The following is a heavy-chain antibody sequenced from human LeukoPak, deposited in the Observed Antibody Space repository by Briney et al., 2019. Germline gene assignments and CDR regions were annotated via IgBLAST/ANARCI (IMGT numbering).Heavy chain of an antibody. CDR2: IYYSGST. J-gene: IGHJ5*02. V-gene: IGHV4-30-4*08. CDR3: ARVIVVVPAANVGGWFDP. CDR1: GGSISSGDYY. D-gene: IGHD2-2*01. Sequence: SETLSLTCPVSGGSISSGDYYWSWIRQPPGKGLEWIGYIYYSGSTYYNPSLKSRVTISVDTSKNQFSLKLSSVTAADTAVYYCARVIVVVPAANVGGWFDPWGQGTLVTVSS.